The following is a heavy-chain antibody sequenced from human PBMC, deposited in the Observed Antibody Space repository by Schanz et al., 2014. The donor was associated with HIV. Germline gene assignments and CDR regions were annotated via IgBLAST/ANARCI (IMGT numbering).Heavy chain of an antibody. Sequence: QVPLVQSGAEVQKPGASVKVSCKASGYSFTSYDINWVRQATGLGLEWMGWMNPSTGNSGYAQMFQVRVTMTRDTSISTAYLEVDSLKSEDTAVYYCARGPKWEGLMDVWGQGTTVIVSS. CDR1: GYSFTSYD. D-gene: IGHD1-26*01. V-gene: IGHV1-8*02. CDR2: MNPSTGNS. J-gene: IGHJ6*02. CDR3: ARGPKWEGLMDV.